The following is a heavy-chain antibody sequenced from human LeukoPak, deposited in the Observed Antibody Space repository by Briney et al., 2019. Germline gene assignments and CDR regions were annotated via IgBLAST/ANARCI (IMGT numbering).Heavy chain of an antibody. CDR2: IYHSAST. CDR3: AQFGSRPHN. Sequence: SETLSLTCTVSGYSISGGYYGGWIRQPPGKRLEWIGNIYHSASTAHNPSLRIRFTISVDTSKHHSALKLSSVNAADTAVYYCAQFGSRPHNWGTGTMVTVSS. J-gene: IGHJ4*02. V-gene: IGHV4-38-2*02. CDR1: GYSISGGYY. D-gene: IGHD3-16*01.